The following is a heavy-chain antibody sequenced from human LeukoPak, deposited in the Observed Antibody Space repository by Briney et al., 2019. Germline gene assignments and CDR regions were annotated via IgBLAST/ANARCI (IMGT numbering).Heavy chain of an antibody. CDR1: GFTFSSYS. J-gene: IGHJ4*02. D-gene: IGHD3-10*01. CDR2: ISSSSSYI. V-gene: IGHV3-21*01. CDR3: AKSSGSYLDPLDY. Sequence: GGSLRLSCAASGFTFSSYSMSWVRQAPGKGLEWVSSISSSSSYIYYADSVKGRFTISRDNAKNSLYLQMNSLRAEDTAVYYCAKSSGSYLDPLDYWGQGTLVTVSS.